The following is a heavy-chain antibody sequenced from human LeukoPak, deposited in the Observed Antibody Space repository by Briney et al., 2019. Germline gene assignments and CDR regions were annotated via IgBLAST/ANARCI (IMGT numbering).Heavy chain of an antibody. CDR3: ASLPSLREWLPN. Sequence: PGGSLRLSCKGSGYSFTSYWIGWVRQMPGKGLEWMGIIYPGDSDTRYSPSFQGQVTISADKSISTAYLQWSSLKASDTAMYYCASLPSLREWLPNWGQGTLVTVSS. D-gene: IGHD3-3*01. CDR1: GYSFTSYW. V-gene: IGHV5-51*01. J-gene: IGHJ4*02. CDR2: IYPGDSDT.